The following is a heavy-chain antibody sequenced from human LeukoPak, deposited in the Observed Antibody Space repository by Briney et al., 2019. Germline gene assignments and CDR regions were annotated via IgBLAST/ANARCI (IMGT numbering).Heavy chain of an antibody. J-gene: IGHJ5*02. CDR3: ARHRAYSSSGGNNWFDP. Sequence: GESLQISCKGSGYIFTSYWIGWVRQLPGKGLEWMGIICPGDSDTRYSPSFQGQVTISADKSISTAYLQRSRLKASDTAMYYCARHRAYSSSGGNNWFDPWGQGTLVTVSS. CDR1: GYIFTSYW. V-gene: IGHV5-51*01. CDR2: ICPGDSDT. D-gene: IGHD6-13*01.